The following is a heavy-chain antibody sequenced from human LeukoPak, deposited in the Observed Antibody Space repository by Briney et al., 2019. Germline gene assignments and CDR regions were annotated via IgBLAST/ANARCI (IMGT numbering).Heavy chain of an antibody. Sequence: GESLKISCKGSGYSFTSNWIGWVRQMPGKGLEWMGIIYPGDSDTRYSPSFQGQVTISADKSISTAYLQWSSLKASDTAMYYCARSDPKLLWFGELPHWFDPWGQGTLVTVSS. V-gene: IGHV5-51*01. J-gene: IGHJ5*02. CDR2: IYPGDSDT. D-gene: IGHD3-10*01. CDR1: GYSFTSNW. CDR3: ARSDPKLLWFGELPHWFDP.